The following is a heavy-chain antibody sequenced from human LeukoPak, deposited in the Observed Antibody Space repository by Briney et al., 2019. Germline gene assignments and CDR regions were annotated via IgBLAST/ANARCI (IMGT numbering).Heavy chain of an antibody. J-gene: IGHJ4*02. CDR3: ARDPPALFYFDY. CDR1: GYTFTRNA. V-gene: IGHV1-18*01. Sequence: GASVKVSCKASGYTFTRNAVRWVRQAPGQGLEWMGWVSGYNGNTKYAQKFQGRVTMTTDTFARTAYMELTSLRSDDTAVYYCARDPPALFYFDYWGQGTLVTVSS. CDR2: VSGYNGNT.